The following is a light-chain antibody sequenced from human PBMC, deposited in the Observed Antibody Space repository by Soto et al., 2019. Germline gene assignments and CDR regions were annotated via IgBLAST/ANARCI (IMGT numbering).Light chain of an antibody. CDR1: QSVSSNF. CDR3: QQYGISPRT. J-gene: IGKJ1*01. CDR2: GAS. V-gene: IGKV3-20*01. Sequence: EIVLTQSPGTLSLSPGESATLSCRASQSVSSNFLAWFQQKPGQAPRLLIYGASSRATGITDRFSGSGSGTDFTLTISRLEPEDFAVYYCQQYGISPRTFGQGTKVEIK.